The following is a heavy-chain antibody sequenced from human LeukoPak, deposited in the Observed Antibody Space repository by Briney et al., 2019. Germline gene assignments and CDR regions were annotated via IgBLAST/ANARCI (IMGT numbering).Heavy chain of an antibody. V-gene: IGHV4-39*02. Sequence: SETLSLTCTVSGGSISSTSYCWGCIRQPPGKGLEWIGTISYSGISYYNPSLESRVTISVDTSKNHFSLRVSPVTAADTAVYYCARRRLGHAFDIWGQGTMVTVSS. J-gene: IGHJ3*02. CDR1: GGSISSTSYC. CDR3: ARRRLGHAFDI. CDR2: ISYSGIS. D-gene: IGHD2-21*01.